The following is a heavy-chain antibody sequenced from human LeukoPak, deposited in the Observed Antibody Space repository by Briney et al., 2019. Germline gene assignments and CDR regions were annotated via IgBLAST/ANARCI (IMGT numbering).Heavy chain of an antibody. D-gene: IGHD3-10*01. V-gene: IGHV3-74*01. J-gene: IGHJ4*02. CDR3: ARELAGHYYGPGSSFDY. Sequence: GGSLRLSCVASGFAFSSYWMHWVRQDPRKGLVWVSRINGDGRNINYADSVRGRFTISRDNAKNTLYLQMNSLRAEDTAVYYCARELAGHYYGPGSSFDYWGQGTLVTVSS. CDR2: INGDGRNI. CDR1: GFAFSSYW.